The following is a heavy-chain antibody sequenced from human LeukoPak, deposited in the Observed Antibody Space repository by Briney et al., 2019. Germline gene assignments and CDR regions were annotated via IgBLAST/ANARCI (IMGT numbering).Heavy chain of an antibody. Sequence: GGSLRLSCAASGFTFTKYWMSWVRQAPGKGLEWVANIKQDGSIKYYVDSVKGRFTISRDNAKNSVYLQMNSLRAEDTAVYYCARSDGYSYGQAFDYWGQGTLVTVSS. D-gene: IGHD5-18*01. CDR3: ARSDGYSYGQAFDY. CDR1: GFTFTKYW. CDR2: IKQDGSIK. J-gene: IGHJ4*02. V-gene: IGHV3-7*01.